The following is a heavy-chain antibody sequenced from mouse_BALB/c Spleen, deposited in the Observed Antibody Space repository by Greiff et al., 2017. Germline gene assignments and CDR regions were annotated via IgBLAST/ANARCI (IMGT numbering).Heavy chain of an antibody. D-gene: IGHD2-2*01. CDR3: AREGYGYDGFDY. V-gene: IGHV5-17*02. CDR2: ISSGSSTI. J-gene: IGHJ2*01. CDR1: GFTFSSFG. Sequence: EVKLMESGGGLVQPGGSRKLSCAASGFTFSSFGMHWVRQAPEKGLEWVAYISSGSSTIYYADTVKGRFTISRDNPKNTLFLQMTSLRSEDTAMYYCAREGYGYDGFDYWGQGTTLTVSS.